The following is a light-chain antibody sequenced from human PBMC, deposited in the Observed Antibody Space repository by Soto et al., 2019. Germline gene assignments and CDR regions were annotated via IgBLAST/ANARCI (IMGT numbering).Light chain of an antibody. V-gene: IGKV3-15*01. CDR2: GAS. Sequence: EVLMTQSPSTLSVSPGERATLSCRASQSVSFKLAWYQQKPGQPPRLLIYGASTRATDIPARFSGSGSGTEFTLTINSLQSEDFAVYFCQQYNNWHPRTFGQGTKVDIK. CDR1: QSVSFK. CDR3: QQYNNWHPRT. J-gene: IGKJ1*01.